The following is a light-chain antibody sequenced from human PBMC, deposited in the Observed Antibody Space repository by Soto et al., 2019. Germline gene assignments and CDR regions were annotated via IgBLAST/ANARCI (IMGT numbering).Light chain of an antibody. Sequence: QSPLTQPASVSGSPGQSITISCTGPSSDIGAYNFVSWYQQHPGKAPKLMLYDVNIRPSGVSNRFSGSKSGNTASRTISGLQAEDEADYYCTSWTTSTTMIFGGGTKVTVL. CDR2: DVN. V-gene: IGLV2-14*03. J-gene: IGLJ2*01. CDR3: TSWTTSTTMI. CDR1: SSDIGAYNF.